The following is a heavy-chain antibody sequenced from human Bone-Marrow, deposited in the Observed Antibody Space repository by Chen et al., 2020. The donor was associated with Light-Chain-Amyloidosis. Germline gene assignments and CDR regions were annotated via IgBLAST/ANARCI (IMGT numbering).Heavy chain of an antibody. Sequence: QVQLVQSGAEVKKPGSSVKVSCKASGGTFSSYTLNWVRQAPGQGLEWMGGIIPIFGSTNYAQKFRGRVTITADESTGTAYMELSSLTSEDTAVYYCARRLEPGDYMKALGYWGQGTLVTVSS. CDR3: ARRLEPGDYMKALGY. J-gene: IGHJ4*02. CDR1: GGTFSSYT. V-gene: IGHV1-69*01. CDR2: IIPIFGST. D-gene: IGHD4-17*01.